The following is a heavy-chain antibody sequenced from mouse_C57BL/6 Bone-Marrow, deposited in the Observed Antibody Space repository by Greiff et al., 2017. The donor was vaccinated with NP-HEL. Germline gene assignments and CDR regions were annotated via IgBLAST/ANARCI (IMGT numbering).Heavy chain of an antibody. CDR3: ARLHYGSSPFDY. J-gene: IGHJ2*01. Sequence: VQLQQPGAELVKPGASVKMSCKASGYTFTSYWITWVKQRPGQGLEWIGDIYPGSGSTNYNEKFKSKATLTVDTSSSTAYMQLSSLTSEDSAVYYGARLHYGSSPFDYWGQGTTLTVSS. CDR1: GYTFTSYW. CDR2: IYPGSGST. D-gene: IGHD1-1*01. V-gene: IGHV1-55*01.